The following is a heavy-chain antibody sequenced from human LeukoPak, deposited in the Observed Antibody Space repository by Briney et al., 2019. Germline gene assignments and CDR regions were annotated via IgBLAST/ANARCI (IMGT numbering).Heavy chain of an antibody. V-gene: IGHV5-51*03. CDR2: VYPGDSDT. J-gene: IGHJ4*02. CDR1: GYTFSSYW. Sequence: KPGESLKISCKGSGYTFSSYWIGWVRQMPGKGLEWMGIVYPGDSDTRYSPSFQGQVTISADKSISTAYLQWSSLKASDTAMYYCARAYYYGSGSYKGFGYWGQGTLVTVSS. CDR3: ARAYYYGSGSYKGFGY. D-gene: IGHD3-10*01.